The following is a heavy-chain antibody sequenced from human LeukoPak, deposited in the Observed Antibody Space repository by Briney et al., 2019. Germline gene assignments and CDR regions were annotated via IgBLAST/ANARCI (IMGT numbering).Heavy chain of an antibody. CDR3: AKRSRDSSGWFDH. CDR1: GFTFNSYA. D-gene: IGHD6-19*01. J-gene: IGHJ5*02. V-gene: IGHV3-23*01. CDR2: IGGSGGTT. Sequence: GGSLRLSCAASGFTFNSYAMSWVRQAPGKELEWVSAIGGSGGTTYYADSVTGRFTISRDNSKDTLYMQMNSLRDEDTALYYCAKRSRDSSGWFDHWGQGTLVTVSS.